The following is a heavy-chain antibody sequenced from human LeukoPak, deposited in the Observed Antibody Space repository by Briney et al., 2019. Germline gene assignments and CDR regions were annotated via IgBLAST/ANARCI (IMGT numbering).Heavy chain of an antibody. CDR3: ASTSPFLFESLQMDV. V-gene: IGHV3-48*01. J-gene: IGHJ6*04. CDR1: GFTFSSYS. CDR2: ISSSSSAI. D-gene: IGHD2-21*02. Sequence: GGSLRLSCAASGFTFSSYSMNWVRQAPGKGLEWVSYISSSSSAIYYADSVKGRFTISRDDAKNSLYLQMNSLRAEDTAVYYCASTSPFLFESLQMDVWGKGTTVTVSS.